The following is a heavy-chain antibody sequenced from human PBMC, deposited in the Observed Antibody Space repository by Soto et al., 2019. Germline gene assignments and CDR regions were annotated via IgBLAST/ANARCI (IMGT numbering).Heavy chain of an antibody. Sequence: GGSLRLSCAASGFTFSGSAMHWVRQASGKGLEWVGRIRSKANSYATAYAASVKGRFTISRDDSKNTAYLQMNSLKTEDTAVYYCTRKGDDAHFDYWGQGTLVTVSS. D-gene: IGHD3-16*01. CDR1: GFTFSGSA. J-gene: IGHJ4*02. CDR3: TRKGDDAHFDY. V-gene: IGHV3-73*01. CDR2: IRSKANSYAT.